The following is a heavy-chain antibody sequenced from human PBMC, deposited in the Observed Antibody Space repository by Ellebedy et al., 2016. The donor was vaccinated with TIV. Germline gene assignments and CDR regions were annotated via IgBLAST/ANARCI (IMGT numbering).Heavy chain of an antibody. J-gene: IGHJ6*02. Sequence: SVKVSXXASGGTFSSYAISWVRQAPGQGLEWMGGIIPIFGTANYAQKFQGRVTITADKSTSTAYMELSSLRSEDTAVYYCARAYCGGDCYPVTDYYYYGMDVWGQGTTVTVSS. CDR3: ARAYCGGDCYPVTDYYYYGMDV. D-gene: IGHD2-21*01. CDR1: GGTFSSYA. V-gene: IGHV1-69*06. CDR2: IIPIFGTA.